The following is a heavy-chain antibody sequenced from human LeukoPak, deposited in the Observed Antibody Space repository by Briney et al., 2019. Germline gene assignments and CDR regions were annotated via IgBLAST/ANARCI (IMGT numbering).Heavy chain of an antibody. CDR3: ARVSDFWSGYLDY. J-gene: IGHJ4*02. CDR2: IYTSGST. D-gene: IGHD3-3*01. V-gene: IGHV4-61*02. Sequence: SETLSLTCSVSGGSISSSSYYWSWIRQPAGKGLEWIGRIYTSGSTNYNPSLKSRVTISVDTSKNQFSLKLSSVTAADTAVYYCARVSDFWSGYLDYWGQGALVTVSS. CDR1: GGSISSSSYY.